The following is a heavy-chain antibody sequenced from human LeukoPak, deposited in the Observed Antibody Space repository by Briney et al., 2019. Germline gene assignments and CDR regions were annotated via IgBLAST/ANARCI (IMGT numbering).Heavy chain of an antibody. CDR1: VGSFSGYY. V-gene: IGHV4-34*01. CDR2: INHSGST. J-gene: IGHJ3*02. D-gene: IGHD4-17*01. CDR3: ARAHDYGNVFDI. Sequence: SETLSLTCAVYVGSFSGYYWSWIRQPPGKGREWIGEINHSGSTNYNPSLKSRVTISVDTSKNQFSLKLSSVTAAGTAVYYCARAHDYGNVFDIWGQGTKVTVSS.